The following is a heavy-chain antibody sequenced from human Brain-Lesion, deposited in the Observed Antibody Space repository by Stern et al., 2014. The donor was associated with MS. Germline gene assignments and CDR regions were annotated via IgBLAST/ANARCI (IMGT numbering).Heavy chain of an antibody. J-gene: IGHJ6*02. Sequence: QLVQSGPEVKKPGESLRISCEGSGYMFGTSWVAWVRHKPGKGWEWMGRIWPGDSTTQYSPSFQGQIIMSVDKSTNTAYLQWRSLKASDNAMYYCAKQGAAAAYGLDVWGQGTSVTVSS. CDR2: IWPGDSTT. D-gene: IGHD6-25*01. V-gene: IGHV5-51*03. CDR3: AKQGAAAAYGLDV. CDR1: GYMFGTSW.